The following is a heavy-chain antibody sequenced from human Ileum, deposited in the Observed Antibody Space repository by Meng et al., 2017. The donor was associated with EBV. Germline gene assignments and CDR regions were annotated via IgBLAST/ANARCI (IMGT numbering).Heavy chain of an antibody. CDR2: IYYSGSA. CDR1: GGSISSGGYS. J-gene: IGHJ4*02. CDR3: ARGAYFDY. Sequence: QLHLQKAGSGLVMPSETLSLTCAVSGGSISSGGYSWHWIRQPPGKGLQWIGYIYYSGSAYYNPSLKSRVTLSVDRSTNQFSLNLSSVTAADTAVYYCARGAYFDYWGQGTLVTVSS. V-gene: IGHV4-30-2*01.